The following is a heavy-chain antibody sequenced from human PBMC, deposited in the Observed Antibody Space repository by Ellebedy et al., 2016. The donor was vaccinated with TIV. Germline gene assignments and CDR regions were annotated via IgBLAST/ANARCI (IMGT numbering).Heavy chain of an antibody. J-gene: IGHJ4*02. D-gene: IGHD3-3*01. CDR1: GGSISSYY. V-gene: IGHV4-59*12. CDR2: IYYSGST. Sequence: SETLSLTXTVSGGSISSYYWSWIRQPAGKGLEWIGYIYYSGSTNYNPSLKSRVTISVDTSKNQFSLKLSSVTAADTAVYYCARGGDFWSGYLTRYFDYWGQGTLVTVSS. CDR3: ARGGDFWSGYLTRYFDY.